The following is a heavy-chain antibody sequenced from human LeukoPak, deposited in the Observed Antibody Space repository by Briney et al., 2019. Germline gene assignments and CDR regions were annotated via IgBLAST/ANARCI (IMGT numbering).Heavy chain of an antibody. CDR1: GFTVSNNY. J-gene: IGHJ4*02. V-gene: IGHV3-53*01. D-gene: IGHD6-13*01. Sequence: PGGSLRLSCAASGFTVSNNYMSWVRQAPGKGLEWVSLIYSNDNTYYADPVKGRFTISRDNSKNTLYLQMNSLRAEHTAVYYCAGVSKSATTGTVLDYWGQGTLVTVSS. CDR3: AGVSKSATTGTVLDY. CDR2: IYSNDNT.